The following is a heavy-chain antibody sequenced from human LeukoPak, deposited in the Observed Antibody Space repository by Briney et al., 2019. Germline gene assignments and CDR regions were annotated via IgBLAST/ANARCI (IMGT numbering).Heavy chain of an antibody. V-gene: IGHV3-20*04. CDR3: ARVPGGNDFYYYYYYMDV. CDR1: GFTFDDHG. D-gene: IGHD1-26*01. CDR2: IKWDGGRT. Sequence: PGGSLRLSCAASGFTFDDHGMSWVRQAPGKGLEWVSGIKWDGGRTGYADSVKGRFTISRDNSKNSLYLQMNSLRAEDTAVYYCARVPGGNDFYYYYYYMDVWGKGTTVTVSS. J-gene: IGHJ6*03.